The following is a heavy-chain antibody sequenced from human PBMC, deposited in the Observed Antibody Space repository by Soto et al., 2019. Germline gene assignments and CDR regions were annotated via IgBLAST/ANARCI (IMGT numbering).Heavy chain of an antibody. D-gene: IGHD6-13*01. CDR1: GFTFSDYY. V-gene: IGHV3-11*01. CDR3: ARFPYSSSWSYDY. J-gene: IGHJ4*01. Sequence: GGSLRLSXAASGFTFSDYYMSWIRQAPGKGLEWVSYISSSGSTIYYADSVKGRFTISRDNAKNSLYLQMNSLRAEDTAVYYCARFPYSSSWSYDYWGHGTLVTVSS. CDR2: ISSSGSTI.